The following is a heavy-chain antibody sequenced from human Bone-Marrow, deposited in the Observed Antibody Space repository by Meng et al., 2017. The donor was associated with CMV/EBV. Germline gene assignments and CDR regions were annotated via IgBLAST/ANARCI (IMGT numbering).Heavy chain of an antibody. V-gene: IGHV3-7*01. CDR2: IKQDGSEK. D-gene: IGHD6-13*01. CDR3: VRVGSSWSFASYYYYGMDV. Sequence: GESLKISCAASGFTFSSYWMSWVRQAPGKGLEWVANIKQDGSEKYYVDSVKGRFTISRDNAKISLYLQMNSLRAEDTAVYYCVRVGSSWSFASYYYYGMDVWGQGTTVTVSS. CDR1: GFTFSSYW. J-gene: IGHJ6*02.